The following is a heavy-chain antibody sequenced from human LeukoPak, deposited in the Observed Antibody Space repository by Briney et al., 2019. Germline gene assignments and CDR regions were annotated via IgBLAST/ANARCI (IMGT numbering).Heavy chain of an antibody. CDR3: ARAGGYSAYKENFDY. V-gene: IGHV1-18*01. Sequence: ASVKVSCKASGYTFTSYVISWVRQAPGQRLEWMGWISAYNGNTNYAQKLQGRVTMTTDTSTSTAYMELRSLRSGDTAVYYCARAGGYSAYKENFDYWGQGTLVTVSS. CDR2: ISAYNGNT. D-gene: IGHD5-12*01. J-gene: IGHJ4*02. CDR1: GYTFTSYV.